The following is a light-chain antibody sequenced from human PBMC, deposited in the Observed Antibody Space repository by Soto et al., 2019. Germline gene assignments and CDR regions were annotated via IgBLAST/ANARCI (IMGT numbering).Light chain of an antibody. CDR3: QQYYSYPFT. V-gene: IGKV1-8*01. Sequence: AIRMTQSPSSFSASTGDRVTITCRASQGISSYLAWYQQKPGKAPKLLIYAASTLQSGVPLRFSGSGSGTDFTLTISCLLSEDFATYYCQQYYSYPFTFGPGTKVDIK. J-gene: IGKJ3*01. CDR2: AAS. CDR1: QGISSY.